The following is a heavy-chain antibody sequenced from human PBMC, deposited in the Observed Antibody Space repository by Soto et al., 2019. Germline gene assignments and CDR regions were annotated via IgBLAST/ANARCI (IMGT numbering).Heavy chain of an antibody. Sequence: SVKVSCKAYGGTFCSYAISWVRQAPGQGLEWMGGIIPIFGTANYAQKFQGRVTITADESTSTAYMALSSLRSEDTAVYYCARDLSGIVVVPAATYYYYGMDVRGQGTTVTVSS. CDR3: ARDLSGIVVVPAATYYYYGMDV. J-gene: IGHJ6*02. V-gene: IGHV1-69*13. D-gene: IGHD2-2*01. CDR1: GGTFCSYA. CDR2: IIPIFGTA.